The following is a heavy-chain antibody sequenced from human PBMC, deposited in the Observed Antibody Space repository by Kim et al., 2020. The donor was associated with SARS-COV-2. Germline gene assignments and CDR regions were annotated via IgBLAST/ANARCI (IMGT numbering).Heavy chain of an antibody. Sequence: YAVSVKVRFTISRDNSKITPYLQMHRLRAEDTAVYYCANNWFGELYWFDPWGQGTLVTVSS. D-gene: IGHD3-10*01. V-gene: IGHV3-23*01. J-gene: IGHJ5*02. CDR3: ANNWFGELYWFDP.